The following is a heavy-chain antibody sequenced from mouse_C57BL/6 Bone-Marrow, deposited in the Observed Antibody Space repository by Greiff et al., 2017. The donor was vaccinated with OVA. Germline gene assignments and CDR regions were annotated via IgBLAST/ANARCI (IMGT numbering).Heavy chain of an antibody. CDR1: GFNFNDDN. J-gene: IGHJ2*01. CDR3: TTDRY. Sequence: VQLQQSGAELVRPGASVKLSCTASGFNFNDDNMHWVKERPEQGLEWIGWIDPENGDTEYASKFQGKATITADTSSKTVYLHLSSLTSEDTAVYYCTTDRYWGRGTAITVTA. V-gene: IGHV14-4*01. CDR2: IDPENGDT.